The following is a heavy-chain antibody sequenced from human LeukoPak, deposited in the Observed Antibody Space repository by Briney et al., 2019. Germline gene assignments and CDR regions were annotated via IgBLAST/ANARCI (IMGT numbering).Heavy chain of an antibody. V-gene: IGHV3-23*01. D-gene: IGHD1-14*01. Sequence: GGSLRLSCAASGFTFSNYAMNWVRQAPGKGLEWVSTISASGGSTYYADSVKGRFTISRDNAKNSLYLQMNSLRAEDTAVYYCVRDPEGESYFDYWGQGTLVTVSS. J-gene: IGHJ4*02. CDR3: VRDPEGESYFDY. CDR1: GFTFSNYA. CDR2: ISASGGST.